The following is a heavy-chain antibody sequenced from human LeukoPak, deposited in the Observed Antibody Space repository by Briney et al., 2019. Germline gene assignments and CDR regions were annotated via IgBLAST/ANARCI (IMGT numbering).Heavy chain of an antibody. CDR1: GYSISSGYY. D-gene: IGHD1-20*01. Sequence: PSETLSLTCTVSGYSISSGYYWGWIRQPPGKGLEWIGSIYHSGSTYYNPSLKSRVTMSVDTSKNQFSLKLSSVTAADTAVYYCARPYLKGLYNWIHYWGQGTLVTVSS. J-gene: IGHJ4*02. CDR2: IYHSGST. V-gene: IGHV4-38-2*02. CDR3: ARPYLKGLYNWIHY.